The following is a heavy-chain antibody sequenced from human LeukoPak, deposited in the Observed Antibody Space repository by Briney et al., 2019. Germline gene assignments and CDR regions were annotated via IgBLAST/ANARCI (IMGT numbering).Heavy chain of an antibody. J-gene: IGHJ4*02. CDR1: GYTFTGYC. V-gene: IGHV1-2*06. Sequence: ASVKVSCKASGYTFTGYCMHWVRQAPGRGLEWMGRINPNSGGTNYAQKFQGRVTMTRDTSISTAYMELSRLRSDDTAVYYCARVGLGIAVADIDYWGQGTLVTVSS. CDR2: INPNSGGT. D-gene: IGHD6-19*01. CDR3: ARVGLGIAVADIDY.